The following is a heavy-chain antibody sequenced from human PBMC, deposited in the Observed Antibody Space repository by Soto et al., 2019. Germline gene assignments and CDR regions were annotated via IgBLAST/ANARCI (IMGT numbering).Heavy chain of an antibody. V-gene: IGHV4-39*01. CDR2: ISYSGST. D-gene: IGHD3-10*01. Sequence: QLQLQESGPGLVKPSETLSLTCTVSGGSISSSSYYYWAWIRQPPGKGLEWIGSISYSGSTYYNPSRKSRVTISVATSKNQFSLKLSSVTAADTAVYYCARQVPYYYGSGSYFDYWGQGTLVTVSS. CDR1: GGSISSSSYYY. CDR3: ARQVPYYYGSGSYFDY. J-gene: IGHJ4*02.